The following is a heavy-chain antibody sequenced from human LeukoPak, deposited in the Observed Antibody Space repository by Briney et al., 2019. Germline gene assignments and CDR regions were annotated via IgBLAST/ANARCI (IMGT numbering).Heavy chain of an antibody. CDR3: AKDEEYCSGGSCYPRVASDI. D-gene: IGHD2-15*01. CDR2: ISGSGGST. Sequence: PGGSLRLSCAASGFTFSSYAMSWVRQAPGKGLEWVSAISGSGGSTYYADSVKGRFTISRDNSKNTLYLRMNSLRAEDTAVYYCAKDEEYCSGGSCYPRVASDIWGQGTMVTVAS. V-gene: IGHV3-23*01. J-gene: IGHJ3*02. CDR1: GFTFSSYA.